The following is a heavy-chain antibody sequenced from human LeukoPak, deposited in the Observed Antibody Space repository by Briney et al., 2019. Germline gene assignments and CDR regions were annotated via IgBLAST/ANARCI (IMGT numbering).Heavy chain of an antibody. D-gene: IGHD1-1*01. J-gene: IGHJ4*02. CDR1: GYTITGYY. CDR3: GRDRHWNQGNFDY. V-gene: IGHV1-2*02. CDR2: INPNNGGT. Sequence: ASLKVSCKAFGYTITGYYIHWVRQAPGQGLEWMGWINPNNGGTNSAQKFQGRVTMTRDTFIGTDYMELNRLTYDDTAVYYCGRDRHWNQGNFDYWGQGTLVTVSS.